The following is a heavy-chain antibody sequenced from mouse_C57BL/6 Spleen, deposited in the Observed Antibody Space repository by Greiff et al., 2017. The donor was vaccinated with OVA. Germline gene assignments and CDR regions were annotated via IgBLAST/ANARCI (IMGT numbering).Heavy chain of an antibody. D-gene: IGHD1-1*01. V-gene: IGHV1-81*01. Sequence: QVQLQQSGAELARPGASVKLSCKASGYTFTSYGIRWVKQRPGQGLEWIGEIYPRSGNTYYNEKFKGKATLTADKSSSTAYMELRSLTSEDSAVYFCARGNYYGSSPGYAMDYWGQGTSVTVSS. CDR2: IYPRSGNT. CDR1: GYTFTSYG. J-gene: IGHJ4*01. CDR3: ARGNYYGSSPGYAMDY.